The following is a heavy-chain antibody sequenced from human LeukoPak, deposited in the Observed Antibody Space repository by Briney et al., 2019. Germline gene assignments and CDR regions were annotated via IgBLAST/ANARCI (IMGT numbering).Heavy chain of an antibody. D-gene: IGHD5-12*01. CDR2: INTYNGNT. CDR1: DYTFITYG. V-gene: IGHV1-18*01. Sequence: ASVKVSCKASDYTFITYGLSWVRQAPGQGLEWMGWINTYNGNTNYAQKLQGRVTMTTDTSTSTAYMELRSLRSDDTAVYYCARSGRVSGGFDGPYYWGQGTLVTVSS. CDR3: ARSGRVSGGFDGPYY. J-gene: IGHJ4*02.